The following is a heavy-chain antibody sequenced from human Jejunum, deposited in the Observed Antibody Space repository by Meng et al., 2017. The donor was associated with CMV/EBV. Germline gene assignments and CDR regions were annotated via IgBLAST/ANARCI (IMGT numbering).Heavy chain of an antibody. D-gene: IGHD2-2*03. J-gene: IGHJ6*02. Sequence: FTFSDYYLSCIRQAPGKGLEWISSISGSGIRNTDFTVQYADSVKGRFTISRDNAKNSLYLQVNSLRVEDTAVYYCAGGYSRGMDVWGQGTTVTVSS. CDR2: ISGSGIRNTDFTV. V-gene: IGHV3-11*04. CDR1: FTFSDYY. CDR3: AGGYSRGMDV.